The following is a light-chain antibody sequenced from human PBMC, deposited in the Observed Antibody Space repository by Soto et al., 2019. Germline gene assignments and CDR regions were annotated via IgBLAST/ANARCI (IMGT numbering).Light chain of an antibody. CDR2: EVS. J-gene: IGLJ1*01. V-gene: IGLV2-14*01. Sequence: QSALTQPASASGSPGQSITISCTGSSSDVGVYNYVSWYQQHPGKAPKLIIFEVSNRPSGVSNRFSGSKSRNTASLTISGLQAEDEADYYCSSYASSSTYVFGAGTKVTVL. CDR3: SSYASSSTYV. CDR1: SSDVGVYNY.